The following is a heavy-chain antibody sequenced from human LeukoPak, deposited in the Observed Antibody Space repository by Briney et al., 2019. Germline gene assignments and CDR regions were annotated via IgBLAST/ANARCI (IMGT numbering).Heavy chain of an antibody. D-gene: IGHD1-26*01. J-gene: IGHJ4*02. Sequence: GGSLRLSCEATGFTFSSYAMTWVRQAPGKGLEWVSAITNSGGGTYYADSVKGRFTISRDNSKNTLYLQMNSLKAEDTAVYYCVKFVGAKGYWGQGTLVTVSS. CDR2: ITNSGGGT. CDR3: VKFVGAKGY. CDR1: GFTFSSYA. V-gene: IGHV3-23*01.